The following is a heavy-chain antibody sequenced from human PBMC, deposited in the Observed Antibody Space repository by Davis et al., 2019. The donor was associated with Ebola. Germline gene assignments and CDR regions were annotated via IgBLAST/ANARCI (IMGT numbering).Heavy chain of an antibody. D-gene: IGHD2-15*01. J-gene: IGHJ6*02. CDR3: ARDSYSLYYYGMDV. CDR2: IRSKANSYAT. Sequence: GESLKISCAASGFTFSGSAMHWVRQASGKGLEWVGRIRSKANSYATAYAASVKGRFTISRDNAKNSLYLQMNSLRAEDTAVYYCARDSYSLYYYGMDVWGQGTTVTVSS. V-gene: IGHV3-73*01. CDR1: GFTFSGSA.